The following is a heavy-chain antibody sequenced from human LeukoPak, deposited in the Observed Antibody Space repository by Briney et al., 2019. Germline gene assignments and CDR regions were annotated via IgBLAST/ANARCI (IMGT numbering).Heavy chain of an antibody. V-gene: IGHV4-59*03. Sequence: SETLSLTCTVSGGSISSYYLRWIRQPPGKGLAWMGYIYYSGSTNYNPSLKSRVTISVDTSKNQFSLKLSSVTAADTAGYYFVVAGSLQGRYIDYGGQGTLVTVSS. D-gene: IGHD6-19*01. CDR3: VVAGSLQGRYIDY. CDR2: IYYSGST. J-gene: IGHJ4*02. CDR1: GGSISSYY.